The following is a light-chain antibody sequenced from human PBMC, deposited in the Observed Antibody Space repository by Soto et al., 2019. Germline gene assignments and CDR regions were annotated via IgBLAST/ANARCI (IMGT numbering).Light chain of an antibody. CDR1: QSVSSDY. Sequence: EMVLTQSAGTLSLSPCERSTLSFRASQSVSSDYLAWYQQKPGQAPRLLIYGASSRATGIPDRFSGSGSGTDFTLTISRLEPEDFAVYYCQQYGSSAWTFGQGTKVDIK. V-gene: IGKV3-20*01. CDR2: GAS. J-gene: IGKJ1*01. CDR3: QQYGSSAWT.